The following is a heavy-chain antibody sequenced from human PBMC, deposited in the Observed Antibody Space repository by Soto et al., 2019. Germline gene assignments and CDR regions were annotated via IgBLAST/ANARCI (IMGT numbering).Heavy chain of an antibody. CDR3: ARTNVDTAMVFDY. J-gene: IGHJ4*02. V-gene: IGHV4-61*05. CDR2: IYYSGST. D-gene: IGHD5-18*01. CDR1: GGSISSSSYF. Sequence: SETLSLTCTVSGGSISSSSYFWGWIRQPPGKGLEWIGYIYYSGSTNYNPSLKSRVTISVDTSKNQFSLKLSSVTAADTAVYYFARTNVDTAMVFDYWGQGTLVTVSS.